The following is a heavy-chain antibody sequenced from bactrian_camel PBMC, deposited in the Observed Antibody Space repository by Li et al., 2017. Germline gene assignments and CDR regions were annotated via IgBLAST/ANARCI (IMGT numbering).Heavy chain of an antibody. Sequence: HVQLVESGGGSVQTGGSLKLSCALSGDIRNLNCMTWFRQFPGKEREAVAAVDNLRRPTYADHVKGRFTISRDNAKNTLYLKMNSLKTEDTAVYYCATIEALHGGSLWGDYWGQGTQVTVS. D-gene: IGHD2*01. CDR3: ATIEALHGGSLWGDY. CDR1: GDIRNLNC. V-gene: IGHV3S53*01. J-gene: IGHJ4*01. CDR2: VDNLRRP.